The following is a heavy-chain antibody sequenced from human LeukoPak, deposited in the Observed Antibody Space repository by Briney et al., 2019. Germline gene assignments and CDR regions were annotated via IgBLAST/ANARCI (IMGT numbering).Heavy chain of an antibody. D-gene: IGHD3-10*01. J-gene: IGHJ5*02. V-gene: IGHV3-7*01. CDR3: ARAQQYGSGSYYNWFDP. Sequence: GGSLRLSCAASGFTFSSYWMSWVRQAPGKGLVWVANIKQDGSEKYYVDSVKGRFTISRDNAKNPLYLQMNSLRAEETAVYYWARAQQYGSGSYYNWFDPWGQGSLVTVYS. CDR2: IKQDGSEK. CDR1: GFTFSSYW.